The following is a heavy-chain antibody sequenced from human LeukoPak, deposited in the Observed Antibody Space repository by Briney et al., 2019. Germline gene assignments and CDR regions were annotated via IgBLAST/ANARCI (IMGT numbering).Heavy chain of an antibody. V-gene: IGHV3-30*03. CDR3: ARDGDYVWGSYRPFDY. J-gene: IGHJ4*02. D-gene: IGHD3-16*02. CDR2: ISYDGSNK. Sequence: GRSLRLSCAASGFTFSSYGMHWVRQAPGKGLEWVAVISYDGSNKYYADSVKGRFTISRDNSKNTLYLQMNSLRAEDTAVYYCARDGDYVWGSYRPFDYWGQGTLVTVSS. CDR1: GFTFSSYG.